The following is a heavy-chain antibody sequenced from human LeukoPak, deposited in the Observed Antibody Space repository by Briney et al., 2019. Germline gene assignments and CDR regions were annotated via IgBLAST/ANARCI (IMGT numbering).Heavy chain of an antibody. D-gene: IGHD3-10*01. CDR3: ATIPPREAWFGELDY. CDR2: IIPIFGTA. V-gene: IGHV1-69*01. Sequence: SVKVSCKASGGTFTSYAISWVRQAPGRGLEWMGGIIPIFGTANYAQKFQGRVTITADESTSTAYIELSSLRSAATAVYYCATIPPREAWFGELDYWGQGTLVTVSS. CDR1: GGTFTSYA. J-gene: IGHJ4*02.